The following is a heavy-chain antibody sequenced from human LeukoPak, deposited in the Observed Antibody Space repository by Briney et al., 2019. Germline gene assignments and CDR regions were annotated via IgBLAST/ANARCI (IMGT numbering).Heavy chain of an antibody. CDR3: ARGAAAAGYYYYYGMDV. CDR2: TIPIFGIA. J-gene: IGHJ6*02. V-gene: IGHV1-69*04. D-gene: IGHD6-13*01. Sequence: GSSVKVSCKASGGTFSSYAISWVRQAPGQGLEWMGRTIPIFGIANYAQKFQGRVTITADKSTSTAYMELSSLRSEDTAVYYCARGAAAAGYYYYYGMDVWGQGTTVTVSS. CDR1: GGTFSSYA.